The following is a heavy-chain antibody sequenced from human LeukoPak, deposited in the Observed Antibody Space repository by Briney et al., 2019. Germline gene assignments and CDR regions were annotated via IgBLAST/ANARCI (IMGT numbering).Heavy chain of an antibody. Sequence: PSETLSLTCAVYDGSFSRYYWSWIRQPPGKGLEWIGEINHSGSTNYKPSLKSRVTISVDTSKNQFSLKLNSVTAADTAVYYCARGRSYFGSHGGYVGYWGQGTLVTVSS. CDR2: INHSGST. CDR1: DGSFSRYY. J-gene: IGHJ4*02. V-gene: IGHV4-34*01. D-gene: IGHD3-9*01. CDR3: ARGRSYFGSHGGYVGY.